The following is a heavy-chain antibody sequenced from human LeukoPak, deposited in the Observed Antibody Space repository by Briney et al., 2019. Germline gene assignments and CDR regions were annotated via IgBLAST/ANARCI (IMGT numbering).Heavy chain of an antibody. V-gene: IGHV4-59*01. CDR3: ARDRREQYCSGGSCYSALGFFDY. CDR1: GGSISSYY. CDR2: IHDSGST. D-gene: IGHD2-15*01. Sequence: SETLSLTCTVSGGSISSYYWSWIRQPPGKGLEWIGYIHDSGSTNHNPSLKSRVTISVDTSKNRFSLKLSSVTAADTAVYYCARDRREQYCSGGSCYSALGFFDYWGQGTLVTVSS. J-gene: IGHJ4*02.